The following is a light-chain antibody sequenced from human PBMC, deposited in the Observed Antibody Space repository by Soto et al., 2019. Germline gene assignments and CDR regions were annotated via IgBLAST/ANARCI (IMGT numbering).Light chain of an antibody. CDR1: QSVLYSSNNKNY. CDR3: QQYYGAPPDT. V-gene: IGKV4-1*01. J-gene: IGKJ2*01. Sequence: DIVMTQSPDSLAVSLGERATINCKSSQSVLYSSNNKNYLAWYQQKPGQPPKLLIYWASTRASGVPDRFSGSGSGTDFTLTISSLQAEDVAVYYCQQYYGAPPDTFGQGTKLEIK. CDR2: WAS.